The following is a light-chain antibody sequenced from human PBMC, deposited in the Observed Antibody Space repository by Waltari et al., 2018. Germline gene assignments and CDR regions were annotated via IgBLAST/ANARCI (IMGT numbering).Light chain of an antibody. CDR1: NIESKS. V-gene: IGLV3-21*04. J-gene: IGLJ1*01. CDR3: QVWDANTDPGV. Sequence: SYVLTQPPSVSVAPGKTASITCGGNNIESKSVHWYQQNPGQAPILVISYDSDRPAGIPERFAGSNTGNTATLTFSGVEAGDEADYYCQVWDANTDPGVFGTGTEVTVL. CDR2: YDS.